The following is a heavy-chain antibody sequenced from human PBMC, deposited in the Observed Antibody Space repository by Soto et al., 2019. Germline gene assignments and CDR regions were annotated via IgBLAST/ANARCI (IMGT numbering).Heavy chain of an antibody. CDR3: ERSGGLDRDFNY. J-gene: IGHJ4*02. CDR1: GGTFSSDS. V-gene: IGHV1-69*13. D-gene: IGHD2-15*01. Sequence: SVKVSCKASGGTFSSDSFSWVRQAPGQGLEWMGGIIPMFDTPIYAQKFQDRVTITADESTSTAYMQLSSLRSGDTAVYYCERSGGLDRDFNYWGQGSLVTVSS. CDR2: IIPMFDTP.